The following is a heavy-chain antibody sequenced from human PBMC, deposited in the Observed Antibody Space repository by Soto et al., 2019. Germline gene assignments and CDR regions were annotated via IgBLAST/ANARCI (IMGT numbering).Heavy chain of an antibody. CDR1: GFTFDDYA. CDR2: ISWNSGTI. V-gene: IGHV3-9*01. Sequence: EVQLVESGGGLVQPGRSLRLSCAASGFTFDDYAMHWVRQAPGKGLEWVSGISWNSGTIGYADSVKGRFTISRDNATNSLYLQMNSLRNEDTALYYCTKGTWYYYDRSGYLDYWGQGTLVTVSS. D-gene: IGHD3-22*01. J-gene: IGHJ4*02. CDR3: TKGTWYYYDRSGYLDY.